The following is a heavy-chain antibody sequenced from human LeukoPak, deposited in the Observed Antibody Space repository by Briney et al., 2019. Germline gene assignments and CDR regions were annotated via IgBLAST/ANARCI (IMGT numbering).Heavy chain of an antibody. Sequence: SETLSLTCAVYGGSFSGYYWSWIRQPPGKGLEWIGEINHSGSTNYNPSLKSRVTISVDTSKNQFSPKLSSVTAADTAVYYCARGRNYDSSGYNEDYWDQGTLVTVSS. CDR1: GGSFSGYY. D-gene: IGHD3-22*01. CDR2: INHSGST. J-gene: IGHJ4*02. CDR3: ARGRNYDSSGYNEDY. V-gene: IGHV4-34*01.